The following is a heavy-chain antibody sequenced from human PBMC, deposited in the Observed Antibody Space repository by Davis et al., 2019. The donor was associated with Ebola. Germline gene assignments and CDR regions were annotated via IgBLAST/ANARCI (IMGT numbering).Heavy chain of an antibody. J-gene: IGHJ2*01. Sequence: GESLKISCAASGFLLDSYAMTWVRQAPGKGLEWVSAISGSGDSTYYADSMKGRFTISRDNAKNTLYLQMNSLRDDDTAGYYCAKPREYGGGVGRYFDFWGRGTLVTVSS. CDR1: GFLLDSYA. CDR3: AKPREYGGGVGRYFDF. CDR2: ISGSGDST. D-gene: IGHD4-23*01. V-gene: IGHV3-23*01.